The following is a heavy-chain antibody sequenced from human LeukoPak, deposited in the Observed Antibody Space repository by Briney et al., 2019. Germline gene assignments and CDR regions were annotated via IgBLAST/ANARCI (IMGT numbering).Heavy chain of an antibody. Sequence: SETLSLTCTVSGGSISSYYWSWIRQPPGKGLEWIGEINHSGSTNYNPSLKSRVTISVDTSKNQFSLKLSSVTAADTAVYYCATCSSSWEGGENWFDPWGQGTLVTVSS. CDR2: INHSGST. J-gene: IGHJ5*02. V-gene: IGHV4-34*01. CDR3: ATCSSSWEGGENWFDP. D-gene: IGHD6-13*01. CDR1: GGSISSYY.